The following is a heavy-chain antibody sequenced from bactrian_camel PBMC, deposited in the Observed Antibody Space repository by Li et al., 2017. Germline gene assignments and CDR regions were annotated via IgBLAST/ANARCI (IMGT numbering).Heavy chain of an antibody. D-gene: IGHD5*01. V-gene: IGHV3S53*01. CDR3: AAGWSYGVGTLLRRHYDY. CDR2: IDSDGST. Sequence: HVQLVESGGGSVQAGGSLRLSCEASGTAYCMGWFRQVVGKEREGVAAIDSDGSTSYADSVKGRFTISKDNAKNTLYLQMDQLRTEDTAIYYCAAGWSYGVGTLLRRHYDYWGQGTQVTVS. J-gene: IGHJ4*01. CDR1: GTAYC.